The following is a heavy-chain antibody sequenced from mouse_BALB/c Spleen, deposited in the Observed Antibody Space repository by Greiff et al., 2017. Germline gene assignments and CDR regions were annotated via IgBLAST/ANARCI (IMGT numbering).Heavy chain of an antibody. CDR1: GYSITSDYA. CDR3: ARSVYYGSSYYFDY. D-gene: IGHD1-1*01. CDR2: ISYSGST. J-gene: IGHJ2*01. Sequence: EVQLVESGPGLVKPSQSLSLTCTVTGYSITSDYAWNWIRQFPGNKLEWMGYISYSGSTSYNPSLKSRISITRDTSKNQFFLQLNSVTTEDTATYYCARSVYYGSSYYFDYWGQGTTLTVSS. V-gene: IGHV3-2*02.